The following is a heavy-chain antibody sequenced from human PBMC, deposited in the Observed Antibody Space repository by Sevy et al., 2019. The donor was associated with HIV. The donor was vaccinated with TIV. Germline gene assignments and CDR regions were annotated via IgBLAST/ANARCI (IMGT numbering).Heavy chain of an antibody. D-gene: IGHD2-21*01. CDR3: AAAAGTDILGYYFGS. Sequence: SETLSLNCTVSGDSIISSHWWSWFRQTPGKGLEWIGDMYHRGTTNYSPSLKNRVIISVDTSKNQFSLKLTSVTAADTAVYYCAAAAGTDILGYYFGSWGQGTPVTVSS. V-gene: IGHV4-4*02. CDR1: GDSIISSHW. J-gene: IGHJ4*02. CDR2: MYHRGTT.